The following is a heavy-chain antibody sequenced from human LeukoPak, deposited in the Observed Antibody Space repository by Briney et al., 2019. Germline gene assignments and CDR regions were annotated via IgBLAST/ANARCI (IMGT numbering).Heavy chain of an antibody. Sequence: GGSLRLSCEASGFTFSSHCMSWVRQAPGKGLEWVAIIKQDGSEKYYVDSVKGRFTISRDNAKNSLYLQMSILRAADTAVYYCARVRIAVAVSAFDIWGQGTMVTVSS. CDR2: IKQDGSEK. J-gene: IGHJ3*02. CDR3: ARVRIAVAVSAFDI. D-gene: IGHD6-19*01. V-gene: IGHV3-7*01. CDR1: GFTFSSHC.